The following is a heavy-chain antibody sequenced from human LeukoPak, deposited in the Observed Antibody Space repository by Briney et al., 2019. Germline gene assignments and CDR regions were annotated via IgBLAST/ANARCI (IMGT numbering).Heavy chain of an antibody. D-gene: IGHD5-24*01. CDR2: IYYSGST. V-gene: IGHV4-30-4*01. CDR3: ARDLRDGYNWCWFDP. Sequence: SETLSLTCTVSGSSISTGDYYWSWIRQPPGKGLEGSGYIYYSGSTYYNPSLKRRVTISVDTSKNQFSLKLSSVTAAHTAVYYCARDLRDGYNWCWFDPWGQGTLVNVSS. J-gene: IGHJ5*02. CDR1: GSSISTGDYY.